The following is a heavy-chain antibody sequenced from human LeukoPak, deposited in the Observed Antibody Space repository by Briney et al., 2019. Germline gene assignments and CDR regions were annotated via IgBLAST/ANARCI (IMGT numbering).Heavy chain of an antibody. CDR2: INHSGST. D-gene: IGHD2-21*01. CDR1: GGSFSGYY. J-gene: IGHJ4*02. CDR3: ARKAPYSFDY. Sequence: SETLSLTCAVYGGSFSGYYWSWIRQPPGKGLEWIGEINHSGSTNYNPSLKSRVTVSVDTSKNQFSLKLSSVTAADTAVYYCARKAPYSFDYWGQGTLVTVSS. V-gene: IGHV4-34*01.